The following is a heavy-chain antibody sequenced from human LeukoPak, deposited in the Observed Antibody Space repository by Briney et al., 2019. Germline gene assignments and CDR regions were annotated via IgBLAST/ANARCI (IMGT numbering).Heavy chain of an antibody. Sequence: GGSLRLSCTASGFAFSNYAMSWVRQAPGKGLEWVSAISTGGGDTYHADSVKGRFTISRDNSKNTMFLQMNSLRPEDTAVYYCAKEACGGSCVTDYFDYWGQGTLVTVSS. CDR2: ISTGGGDT. D-gene: IGHD2-15*01. CDR1: GFAFSNYA. V-gene: IGHV3-23*01. J-gene: IGHJ4*02. CDR3: AKEACGGSCVTDYFDY.